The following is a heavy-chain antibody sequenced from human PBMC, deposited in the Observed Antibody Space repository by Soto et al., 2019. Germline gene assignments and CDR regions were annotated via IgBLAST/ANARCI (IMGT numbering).Heavy chain of an antibody. CDR2: FDPEDGET. CDR1: GHTLTELS. Sequence: QVQLVQSGAEVKKPGASVKVSCKVSGHTLTELSMHWVRLAPGKGLEWMGGFDPEDGETISAQKFQGRVTMIEDTSTDSTYLELSSLRSENTAGYYCAAGGTRWLHAPFDYWGQGTLVTISS. CDR3: AAGGTRWLHAPFDY. D-gene: IGHD1-1*01. V-gene: IGHV1-24*01. J-gene: IGHJ4*02.